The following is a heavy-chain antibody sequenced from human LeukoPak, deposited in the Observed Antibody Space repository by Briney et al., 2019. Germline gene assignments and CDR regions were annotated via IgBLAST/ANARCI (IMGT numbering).Heavy chain of an antibody. CDR2: IDSSGGYM. J-gene: IGHJ4*02. V-gene: IGHV3-21*06. Sequence: GGSLRLSCAASGFTFSSYWMSWVRQAPGKGLEWVSSIDSSGGYMFYADSVKGRFIISRDNAKDSLYLQMNSLRVEDTAVYYCLRGDRRDYWGQGTLVTVSS. CDR1: GFTFSSYW. CDR3: LRGDRRDY.